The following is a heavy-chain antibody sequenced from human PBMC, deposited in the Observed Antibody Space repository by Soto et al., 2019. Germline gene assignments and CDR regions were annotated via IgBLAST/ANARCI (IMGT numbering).Heavy chain of an antibody. Sequence: EVQLVESGGGLVKPGGSLRLSCAASGFTSRIFGWNWFAGAPGGGLEWVASISSSGSFIYYADSVKGRFTISRDDAEKSLYLQMNSLRVEDTALYYCAREPEGIAAALDYWGRGTLVTVSS. CDR1: GFTSRIFG. V-gene: IGHV3-21*01. CDR2: ISSSGSFI. J-gene: IGHJ4*02. CDR3: AREPEGIAAALDY. D-gene: IGHD6-13*01.